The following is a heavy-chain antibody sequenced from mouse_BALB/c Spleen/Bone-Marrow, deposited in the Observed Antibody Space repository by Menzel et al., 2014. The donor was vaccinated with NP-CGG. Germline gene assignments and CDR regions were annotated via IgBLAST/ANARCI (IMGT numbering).Heavy chain of an antibody. V-gene: IGHV4-1*02. CDR3: GLLGYYGYHDA. Sequence: EVKLQESGGGLVQPGGSLKLSCVASGFDFSRYWMSWVRQAPGKGLEWIGEINPDSSTINYTPSLKDKFIISRDNAKNTLYLQMSKVRSEDTALYYCGLLGYYGYHDAWGAGTTVTISS. J-gene: IGHJ1*01. CDR2: INPDSSTI. D-gene: IGHD2-3*01. CDR1: GFDFSRYW.